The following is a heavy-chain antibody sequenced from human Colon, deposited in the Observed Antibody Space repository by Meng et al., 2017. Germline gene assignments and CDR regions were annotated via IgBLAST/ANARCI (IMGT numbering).Heavy chain of an antibody. V-gene: IGHV3-72*01. J-gene: IGHJ4*02. CDR1: GFTFSDHY. D-gene: IGHD2-15*01. CDR2: TRNKANSYTT. Sequence: GGSLRLSCAASGFTFSDHYMDWVRQAPGKGLEWIGRTRNKANSYTTEYAASVKSRFTISRDYSKNSLYLQMNSLKTEDTAVYYCTRVSSAANVFDYWGQGTVVTVSS. CDR3: TRVSSAANVFDY.